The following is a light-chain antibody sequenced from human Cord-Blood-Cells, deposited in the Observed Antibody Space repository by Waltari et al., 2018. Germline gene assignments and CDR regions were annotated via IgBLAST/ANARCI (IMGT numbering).Light chain of an antibody. Sequence: QSALTQPPSASGSPGQSVTISRTRTSSDVGGYNYVSLYQQPPGKAHKLMIYEVSKRPSGVPDRFSGSKSGNTASLTVSGLQAEDEADYYCSSYAGSNNWVFGGGTKLTVL. CDR1: SSDVGGYNY. CDR3: SSYAGSNNWV. CDR2: EVS. J-gene: IGLJ3*02. V-gene: IGLV2-8*01.